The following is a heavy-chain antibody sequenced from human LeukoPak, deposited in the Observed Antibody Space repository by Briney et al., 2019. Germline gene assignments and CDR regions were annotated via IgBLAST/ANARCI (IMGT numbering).Heavy chain of an antibody. D-gene: IGHD3-22*01. CDR2: INHSGST. CDR3: AGRDYYDSSGYYKVDY. Sequence: SETLSLTCAVYGGSFSGYHWSWIRQPPGKGLEWIGEINHSGSTNYNPSLKSRVTISVDTSKNQFSLKLSSVTAADTAVYYCAGRDYYDSSGYYKVDYWGQGTLVTVSS. J-gene: IGHJ4*02. CDR1: GGSFSGYH. V-gene: IGHV4-34*01.